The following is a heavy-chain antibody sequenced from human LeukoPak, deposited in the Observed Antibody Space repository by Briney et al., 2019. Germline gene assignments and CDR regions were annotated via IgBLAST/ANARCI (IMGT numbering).Heavy chain of an antibody. J-gene: IGHJ4*02. V-gene: IGHV4-4*02. CDR1: GGSVTSTNW. CDR2: VHLDGRT. D-gene: IGHD3-3*01. CDR3: AREGGFYRPLDY. Sequence: SGTLSLTCAVSGGSVTSTNWWTWVRQPPGKGLEWIGEVHLDGRTNYNPSLKGRLIMSVDLPENHISLQLTSVTAADTAVYYCAREGGFYRPLDYSGQGTLVTVSS.